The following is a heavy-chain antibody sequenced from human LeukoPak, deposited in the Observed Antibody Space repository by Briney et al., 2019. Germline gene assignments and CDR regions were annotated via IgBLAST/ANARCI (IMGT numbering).Heavy chain of an antibody. J-gene: IGHJ4*02. CDR1: GVIFSSSW. Sequence: PGGSLRLSCAASGAASGVIFSSSWMSWVRQAPGKGLDWVSAISSSGDSTYYADSVKGRFTVSRDNSKNTLHLRMNSLRAEDTAVYYCAKGGTTFRDGNNFSPAYWGQGTLVTVSS. V-gene: IGHV3-23*01. D-gene: IGHD5-24*01. CDR3: AKGGTTFRDGNNFSPAY. CDR2: ISSSGDST.